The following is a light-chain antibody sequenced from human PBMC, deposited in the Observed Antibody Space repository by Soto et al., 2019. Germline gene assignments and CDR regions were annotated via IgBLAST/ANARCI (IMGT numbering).Light chain of an antibody. CDR2: DAS. Sequence: DIQMTQSPSTVSASVGDRVTITCRASQSISSFVAWYQQKPGQAPKLLIYDASSLESGVPSTFSGSGSGTEFTLTISSLQPDDFASYYCQQYNSYPWTFGQGTMADIK. CDR1: QSISSF. J-gene: IGKJ1*01. CDR3: QQYNSYPWT. V-gene: IGKV1-5*01.